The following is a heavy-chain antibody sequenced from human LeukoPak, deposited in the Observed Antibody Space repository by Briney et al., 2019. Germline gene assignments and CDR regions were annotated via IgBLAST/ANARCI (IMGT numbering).Heavy chain of an antibody. Sequence: GGSLRLSCAASGFTFSSYSMNWVRQAPGKGLEWVSSISSSSSYIYYADSVKGRFTISRDNAKNSLYLQMNSLRAEDTAVYYCARDGYDILTGLFDPWGQGTLVTVSS. CDR2: ISSSSSYI. D-gene: IGHD3-9*01. CDR1: GFTFSSYS. J-gene: IGHJ5*02. V-gene: IGHV3-21*01. CDR3: ARDGYDILTGLFDP.